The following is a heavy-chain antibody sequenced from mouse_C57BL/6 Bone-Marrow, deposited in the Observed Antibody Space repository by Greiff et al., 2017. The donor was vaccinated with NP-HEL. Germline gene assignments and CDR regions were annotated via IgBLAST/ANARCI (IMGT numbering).Heavy chain of an antibody. Sequence: QVQLQQPGAELVKPGASVKMSCKASGYTFTSYWITWVKQRPGQGLEWIGDIYPGSGSTNYNEKFKSKATLTVDTSSSTAYMQFSSLTSEDSAVYYCARQLGDYAMDYWGQGTSVTVSS. CDR3: ARQLGDYAMDY. D-gene: IGHD3-1*01. CDR2: IYPGSGST. J-gene: IGHJ4*01. V-gene: IGHV1-55*01. CDR1: GYTFTSYW.